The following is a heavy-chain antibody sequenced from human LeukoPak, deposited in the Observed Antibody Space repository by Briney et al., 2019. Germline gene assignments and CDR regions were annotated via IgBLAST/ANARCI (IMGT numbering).Heavy chain of an antibody. CDR2: IHDTGST. D-gene: IGHD2-2*01. CDR1: GGSLSSHY. J-gene: IGHJ4*02. Sequence: KSSETLSLTCSVSGGSLSSHYWSWIRQPPGKGLELIGHIHDTGSTFYNPSLRGRVTISLDTSNNQFPLKLTSMTAADTAVYYCARFSSGCSTSSCYLTYWGQGTLATVSS. V-gene: IGHV4-59*11. CDR3: ARFSSGCSTSSCYLTY.